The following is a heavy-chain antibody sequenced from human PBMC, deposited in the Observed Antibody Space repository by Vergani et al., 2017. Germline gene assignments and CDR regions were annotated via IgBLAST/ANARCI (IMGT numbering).Heavy chain of an antibody. CDR2: INPNSGGT. CDR3: ARLRVFNSGSYSYFDY. CDR1: GYTFTGYY. J-gene: IGHJ4*02. D-gene: IGHD3-10*01. V-gene: IGHV1-2*02. Sequence: QVQLVQSGAEVKKPGASVKVSCKASGYTFTGYYMHWVRQAPGQGLEWMGWINPNSGGTNYAQKFQGRVTMTRDTSISTAYMELSRLRSDDTAVYYCARLRVFNSGSYSYFDYWGQGTLVTVSS.